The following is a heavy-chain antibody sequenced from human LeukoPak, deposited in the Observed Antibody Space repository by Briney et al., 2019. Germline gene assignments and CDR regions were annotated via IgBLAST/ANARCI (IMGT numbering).Heavy chain of an antibody. J-gene: IGHJ4*02. CDR2: IYSGGST. D-gene: IGHD2-2*02. V-gene: IGHV3-53*01. CDR1: GVAVSSHY. Sequence: GGSLRLSCAASGVAVSSHYMSWVRQAPGKGLEWVSVIYSGGSTYYADSVKGRFTISRDSSKNTLYLQMNSLRAEDTAVYYCVISPNTYYFDYWGQGTQVTVSS. CDR3: VISPNTYYFDY.